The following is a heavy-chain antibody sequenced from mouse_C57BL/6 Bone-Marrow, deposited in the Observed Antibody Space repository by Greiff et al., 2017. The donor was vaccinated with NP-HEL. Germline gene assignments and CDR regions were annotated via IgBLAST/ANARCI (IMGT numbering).Heavy chain of an antibody. CDR1: GFSFNTYA. V-gene: IGHV10-1*01. Sequence: GGGLVQPKGSLKLSCAASGFSFNTYAMNWVRQAPGKGLEWVARIRSKSNNYATYYADSVKDRFTISRDDSESMLYLQMNNLKTEDTAMYYCVRQVATVVPYAMDYWGQGTSVTVSS. J-gene: IGHJ4*01. CDR3: VRQVATVVPYAMDY. CDR2: IRSKSNNYAT. D-gene: IGHD1-1*01.